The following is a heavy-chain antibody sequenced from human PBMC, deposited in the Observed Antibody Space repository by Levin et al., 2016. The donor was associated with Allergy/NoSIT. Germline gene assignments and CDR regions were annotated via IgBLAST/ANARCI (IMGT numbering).Heavy chain of an antibody. CDR2: ISGSGGST. CDR3: ARGDYDILTGYLYYFDY. V-gene: IGHV3-23*01. D-gene: IGHD3-9*01. J-gene: IGHJ4*02. Sequence: WIRQPPGKGLEWVSAISGSGGSTYYADSVKGRFTISRDNSKNTLYLQMNSLRAEDTAVYYCARGDYDILTGYLYYFDYWGQGTLVTVSS.